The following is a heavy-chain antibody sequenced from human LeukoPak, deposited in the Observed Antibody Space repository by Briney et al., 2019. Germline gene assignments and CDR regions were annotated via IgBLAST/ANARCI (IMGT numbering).Heavy chain of an antibody. V-gene: IGHV4-39*01. Sequence: SSETLSLTCTVSGVSTTNGIYYWAWIRQPPGKGLEWIGSVHNVGSTYYNLSLRSRVTMSIDTSKNQFSLRLNSVAAADTAVYYCARHAEYNSGWHFYLDHWGQGILVTVSS. D-gene: IGHD6-19*01. CDR2: VHNVGST. J-gene: IGHJ4*02. CDR1: GVSTTNGIYY. CDR3: ARHAEYNSGWHFYLDH.